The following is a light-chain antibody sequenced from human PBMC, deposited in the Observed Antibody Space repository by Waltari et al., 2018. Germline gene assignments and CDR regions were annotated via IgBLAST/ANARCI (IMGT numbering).Light chain of an antibody. CDR1: RSDIGRSNY. Sequence: QSALTQPASVSGSPGQSITISCTGSRSDIGRSNYVPRYQQHPGPAPKLIISEVTKRPPGVSYRFSGSKSGNTASLTISGLQAEDEADYYCSSYTNINTLMVFGGGTHLTVL. CDR3: SSYTNINTLMV. J-gene: IGLJ3*02. CDR2: EVT. V-gene: IGLV2-14*01.